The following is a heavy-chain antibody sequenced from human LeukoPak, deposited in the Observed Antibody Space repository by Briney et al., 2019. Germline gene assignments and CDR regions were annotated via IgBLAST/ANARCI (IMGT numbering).Heavy chain of an antibody. J-gene: IGHJ4*02. CDR1: GGSFSGYY. Sequence: SETLSLTCAVYGGSFSGYYWSWIRQPAGKGLEWIGRIYAGGSTNYNPSLKSRVTISVDTSKNQFSLKLSSVTAADTAVYYCARDSEGGFGELFSDHWGQGTLVTVSS. CDR2: IYAGGST. V-gene: IGHV4-4*07. CDR3: ARDSEGGFGELFSDH. D-gene: IGHD3-10*01.